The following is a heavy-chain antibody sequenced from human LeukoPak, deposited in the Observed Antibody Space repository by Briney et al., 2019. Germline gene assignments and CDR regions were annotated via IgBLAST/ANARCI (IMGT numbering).Heavy chain of an antibody. CDR1: GGSISSSSYY. V-gene: IGHV4-39*07. D-gene: IGHD3-22*01. Sequence: PSETLSLTCTVSGGSISSSSYYWGWIRQPPGKGLEWIGSIYYSGSTYYNPSLKSRVTISVDTSKNQFSLKLSSVTAADTAVYYCARSNGGGNYYDSSGYCDYWGQETLVTVSS. CDR2: IYYSGST. J-gene: IGHJ4*02. CDR3: ARSNGGGNYYDSSGYCDY.